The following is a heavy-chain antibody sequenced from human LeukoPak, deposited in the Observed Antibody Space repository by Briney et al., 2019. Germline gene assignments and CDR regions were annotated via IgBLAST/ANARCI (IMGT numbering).Heavy chain of an antibody. J-gene: IGHJ3*02. CDR2: TYYRSKWYN. D-gene: IGHD3-16*02. CDR1: GDSVSSNSAA. CDR3: ARVIMITFGGVIESLGDQAFDI. Sequence: SQTLSLTCAISGDSVSSNSAAWNWIRQSPSRGLEWLGRTYYRSKWYNDYAVSVKSRITINPDTSKNQFSLQLNSVTPEDTAVYYCARVIMITFGGVIESLGDQAFDIWGQGTMVTVSS. V-gene: IGHV6-1*01.